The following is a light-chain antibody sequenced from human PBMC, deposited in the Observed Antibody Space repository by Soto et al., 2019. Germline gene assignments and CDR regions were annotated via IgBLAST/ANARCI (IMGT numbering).Light chain of an antibody. V-gene: IGKV1-5*03. Sequence: DIQMTQSPSTLSASVGDKVTITCRASQSISSWLAWYQQRPGKAPKLLIYKASSLESGVPSRFSGSGSGTEFTLTISGLQPDDFATYYCQQYNSYSPTAFGQGTKVDI. CDR3: QQYNSYSPTA. CDR1: QSISSW. CDR2: KAS. J-gene: IGKJ1*01.